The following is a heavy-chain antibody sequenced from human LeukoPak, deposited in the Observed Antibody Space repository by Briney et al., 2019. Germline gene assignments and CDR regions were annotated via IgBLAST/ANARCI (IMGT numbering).Heavy chain of an antibody. CDR2: IKEDGSEK. J-gene: IGHJ4*02. V-gene: IGHV3-7*03. Sequence: GGSLRLSCAASGLTFSNYWMSWVRQAPGKGLEWVANIKEDGSEKYYVDSMKGRFTIFRDNAKNSLYLQMSSLRVEDTAVYYCARDRTGGYFDYWGQGTLVTVSS. D-gene: IGHD4-23*01. CDR3: ARDRTGGYFDY. CDR1: GLTFSNYW.